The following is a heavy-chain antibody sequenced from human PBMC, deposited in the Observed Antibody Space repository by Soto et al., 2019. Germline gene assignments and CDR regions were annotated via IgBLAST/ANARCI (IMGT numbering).Heavy chain of an antibody. CDR3: AKDLISVVHY. V-gene: IGHV3-23*01. D-gene: IGHD2-15*01. CDR1: GFTLSSYA. Sequence: EVQVLESGGGLVQPGASLRLSCASSGFTLSSYAMSWVRQAPGKGLEWVSAISANGGSTYYADSVKGRFTISRDNSKNTLYLQMNSLRAEDTAVYYCAKDLISVVHYWGQGTLVTVSS. J-gene: IGHJ4*02. CDR2: ISANGGST.